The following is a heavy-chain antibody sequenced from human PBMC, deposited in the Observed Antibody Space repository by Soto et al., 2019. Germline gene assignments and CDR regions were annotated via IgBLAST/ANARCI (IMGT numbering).Heavy chain of an antibody. Sequence: QITLKESGPTLVKPTQTLTLTCTFSGFSLTTSGVGVTWIRQPPGKALEWLGLIYWHGIERYSPSLKTRLSLTKDTSKDKVVPTLTDVGPVDTATYYCAQTRVPDTLDYWGPGTRVTVSS. D-gene: IGHD2-2*01. CDR3: AQTRVPDTLDY. CDR1: GFSLTTSGVG. J-gene: IGHJ4*02. CDR2: IYWHGIE. V-gene: IGHV2-5*01.